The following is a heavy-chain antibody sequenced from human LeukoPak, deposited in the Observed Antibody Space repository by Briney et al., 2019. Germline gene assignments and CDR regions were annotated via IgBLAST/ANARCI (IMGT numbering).Heavy chain of an antibody. V-gene: IGHV3-33*01. CDR2: IWYDGSNK. D-gene: IGHD5-18*01. Sequence: GGSLRLSCAASGFTFSSYGMHWVRQAPGKGLEWVAVIWYDGSNKYYADSVKGRFTISRDNSKNTLYLQMNSLRAEDTAVYYCARDSSAMVSYYYGMDVWGQGTTVTVSS. CDR3: ARDSSAMVSYYYGMDV. J-gene: IGHJ6*02. CDR1: GFTFSSYG.